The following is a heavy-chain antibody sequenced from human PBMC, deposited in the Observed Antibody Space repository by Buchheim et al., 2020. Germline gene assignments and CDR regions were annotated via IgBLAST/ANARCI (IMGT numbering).Heavy chain of an antibody. CDR1: GYTFTGYY. CDR3: ARDRTITIFGDGYYYGMDV. Sequence: QVQLVQSGAEVKKPGASVKVSCKASGYTFTGYYMHWVRQAPGQGLEWMGWINPNSGGTNYAQRFQGWVTMTRDTSISPAYMELSRLRSDDTAVYYCARDRTITIFGDGYYYGMDVWGQGTT. J-gene: IGHJ6*02. V-gene: IGHV1-2*04. CDR2: INPNSGGT. D-gene: IGHD3-3*01.